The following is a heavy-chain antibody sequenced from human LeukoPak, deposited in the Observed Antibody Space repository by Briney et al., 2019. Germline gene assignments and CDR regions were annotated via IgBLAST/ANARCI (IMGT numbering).Heavy chain of an antibody. J-gene: IGHJ6*02. D-gene: IGHD4-11*01. V-gene: IGHV3-48*03. CDR2: ISSSGSTI. CDR3: ARETRTTYYYYGMDV. CDR1: GFTSSSYE. Sequence: PGGSLRLSCAASGFTSSSYEMNWVRQAPGKGLEWVSYISSSGSTIYYADSVKGRFTISRDNAKNSLYLQMNSLRAEDTAVYYCARETRTTYYYYGMDVWGQGTTVTVSS.